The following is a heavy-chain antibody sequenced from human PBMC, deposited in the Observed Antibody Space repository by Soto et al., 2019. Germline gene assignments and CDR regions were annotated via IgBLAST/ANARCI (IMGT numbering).Heavy chain of an antibody. CDR3: ATDTFEQQLGNGMDV. CDR1: GYTLTELS. V-gene: IGHV1-24*01. J-gene: IGHJ6*02. CDR2: FDPEDGET. Sequence: VASVKVSCKVSGYTLTELSMHWVRQAPGKGLEWMGGFDPEDGETIYAQKFQGRVTMTEDTSTDTAYMELSSLRSEDTAVYYCATDTFEQQLGNGMDVWGQGTTVTVSS. D-gene: IGHD6-13*01.